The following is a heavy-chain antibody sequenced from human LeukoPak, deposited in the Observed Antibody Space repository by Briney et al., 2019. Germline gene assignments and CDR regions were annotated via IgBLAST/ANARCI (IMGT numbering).Heavy chain of an antibody. CDR2: ISSSGSTI. J-gene: IGHJ4*02. D-gene: IGHD5-24*01. Sequence: GGSLRLSCAASGFTVSSKYMSWIRQAPGKGLEWVSYISSSGSTIYYADSVKGRFTISRDNAKNSLYLQMNSLRAEDTAVYYCARVTDGYQIGADYWGQGTLVTVSS. CDR1: GFTVSSKY. V-gene: IGHV3-11*01. CDR3: ARVTDGYQIGADY.